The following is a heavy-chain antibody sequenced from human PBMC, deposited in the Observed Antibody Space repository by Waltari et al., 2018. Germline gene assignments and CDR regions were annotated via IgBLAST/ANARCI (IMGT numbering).Heavy chain of an antibody. CDR1: GYTFTGSY. Sequence: QVQLVQSGAEVKKPGASVKVSCKASGYTFTGSYIYWVRQAPGQGLEWMGRINPNSGGTNYAQKFQGRITLTRDTSISTAYMELSSLTSDDTAMYYCARVNGGGYFFGGTYYDESNWFDPWGQGTLVTVSS. J-gene: IGHJ5*02. V-gene: IGHV1-2*06. D-gene: IGHD2-15*01. CDR2: INPNSGGT. CDR3: ARVNGGGYFFGGTYYDESNWFDP.